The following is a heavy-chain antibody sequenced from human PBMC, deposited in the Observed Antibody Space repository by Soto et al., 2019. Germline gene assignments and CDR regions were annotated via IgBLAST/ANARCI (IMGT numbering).Heavy chain of an antibody. V-gene: IGHV2-5*02. D-gene: IGHD3-10*01. CDR3: AMFRRYYDSGSYRTDWGFDY. CDR1: GFSLSTSGVG. Sequence: SGPTLVNPTQTLTLTCTFSGFSLSTSGVGVGWIRQPPGKALEWLALIYWDDDKRYSPSLKSRLTITKDTSKSQVVLTMTNMDPVDTATYYCAMFRRYYDSGSYRTDWGFDYWGQGTLVTVSS. J-gene: IGHJ4*02. CDR2: IYWDDDK.